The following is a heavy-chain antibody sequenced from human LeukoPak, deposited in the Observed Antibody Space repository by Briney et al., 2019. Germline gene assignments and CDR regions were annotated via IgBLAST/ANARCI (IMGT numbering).Heavy chain of an antibody. CDR3: AHSTSGIAIAGY. J-gene: IGHJ4*02. CDR2: MNPNSGNT. D-gene: IGHD6-19*01. CDR1: GYTFTRYD. V-gene: IGHV1-8*01. Sequence: ASVKVSCKASGYTFTRYDRNWVRQATGQGLEWMGWMNPNSGNTGYAQKFQGRVTMTRNTSISTAYMELSSLRSEDTAVYYCAHSTSGIAIAGYCGQGTLVTVSS.